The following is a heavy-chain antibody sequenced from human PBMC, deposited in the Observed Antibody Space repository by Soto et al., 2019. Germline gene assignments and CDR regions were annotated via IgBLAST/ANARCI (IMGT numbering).Heavy chain of an antibody. CDR2: IYHSGST. CDR1: GGSISSGGYS. D-gene: IGHD6-19*01. Sequence: SETLSLTCAVSGGSISSGGYSWSWIRQPPGKGLEWIGYIYHSGSTYYNPSLKSRVTISVDRSKNQFSLKLSSVTAADTAVYYCARVPAGSAHFDYWGQGTLVTVSS. CDR3: ARVPAGSAHFDY. V-gene: IGHV4-30-2*01. J-gene: IGHJ4*02.